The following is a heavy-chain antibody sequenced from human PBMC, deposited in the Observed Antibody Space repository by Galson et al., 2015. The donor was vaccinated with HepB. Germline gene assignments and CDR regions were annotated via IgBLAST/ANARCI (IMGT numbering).Heavy chain of an antibody. CDR3: AKASYASYDFWSGYHPTNWFDP. Sequence: SLRLSCAASGFTFSSYAMSWVRQAPGKGLEWVSAISGSGGSTYYADSVKGRFTISRDNSKNTLYLQMNSLKAEDTAVYYCAKASYASYDFWSGYHPTNWFDPWGQGTLVTVSS. V-gene: IGHV3-23*01. CDR2: ISGSGGST. D-gene: IGHD3-3*01. J-gene: IGHJ5*02. CDR1: GFTFSSYA.